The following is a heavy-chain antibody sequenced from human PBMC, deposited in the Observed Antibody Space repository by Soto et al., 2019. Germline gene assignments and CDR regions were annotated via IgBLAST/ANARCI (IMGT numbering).Heavy chain of an antibody. Sequence: GGSLRLSCAASGFSFSTYWMSWVRQAPGKGLEWVANIKQDGSEKYYVDSVNGRFTISRDNAKNSLYLQMNTLRVEDTAVYYCARCTTGNVKARYGMDVWGQGTTVTVSS. CDR3: ARCTTGNVKARYGMDV. J-gene: IGHJ6*02. CDR1: GFSFSTYW. D-gene: IGHD1-1*01. V-gene: IGHV3-7*03. CDR2: IKQDGSEK.